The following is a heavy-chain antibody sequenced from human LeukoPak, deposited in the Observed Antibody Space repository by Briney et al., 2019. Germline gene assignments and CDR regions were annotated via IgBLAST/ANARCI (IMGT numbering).Heavy chain of an antibody. D-gene: IGHD2-2*01. CDR2: INARGDT. J-gene: IGHJ5*02. Sequence: PSETLSLTCAAYGGSFSGYYWSWIRQPPGKGLEWIGEINARGDTNFNPSLKSRVTISVDTSKSQFSLRLTSMIAADTAVYYCARGQVPAARGYNWFDPWGQGTLVTVSS. CDR3: ARGQVPAARGYNWFDP. V-gene: IGHV4-34*01. CDR1: GGSFSGYY.